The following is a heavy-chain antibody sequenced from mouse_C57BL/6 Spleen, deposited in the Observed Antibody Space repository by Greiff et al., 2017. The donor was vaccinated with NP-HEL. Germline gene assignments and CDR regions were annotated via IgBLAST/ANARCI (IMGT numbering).Heavy chain of an antibody. D-gene: IGHD4-1*01. CDR1: GYTFTDYY. J-gene: IGHJ2*01. CDR2: IYPGSGNT. CDR3: ARSITGLYFDY. Sequence: QVQLKESGAELVRPGASVKLSCKASGYTFTDYYINWVKQRPGQGLEWIARIYPGSGNTYYNEKFKGKATLTAEKSSSTAYMQLSSLTSEDSAVYFCARSITGLYFDYWGQGTTLTVSS. V-gene: IGHV1-76*01.